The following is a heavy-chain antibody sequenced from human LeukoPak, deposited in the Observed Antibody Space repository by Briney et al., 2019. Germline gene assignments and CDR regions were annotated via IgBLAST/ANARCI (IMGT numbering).Heavy chain of an antibody. Sequence: ASVKVSCKASGDTFTSYYMHWVRQAPGQGLEWMGIINASGGSTSDAQKFQGRVTMTRDMSTSTVYMELSSLRSEDTAVYYCARGSYCSGGSCYVFYYYYYYMDVWGKGTTVTVSS. D-gene: IGHD2-15*01. CDR3: ARGSYCSGGSCYVFYYYYYYMDV. CDR2: INASGGST. J-gene: IGHJ6*03. CDR1: GDTFTSYY. V-gene: IGHV1-46*01.